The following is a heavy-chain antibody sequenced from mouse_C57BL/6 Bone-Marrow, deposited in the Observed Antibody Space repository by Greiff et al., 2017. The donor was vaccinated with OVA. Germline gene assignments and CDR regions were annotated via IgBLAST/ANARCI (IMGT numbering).Heavy chain of an antibody. J-gene: IGHJ4*01. Sequence: VQLQQSGPVLVKPGASVTMSCKASGYTFTDYYMNWVKQSHGKSLEWIGVINPYNGGTSYNQKFKGKATLTVDKSSSTAYKRLNSLTSEDSAVYYCARREYGSSYDAMDYWGQGTSVTVSS. CDR2: INPYNGGT. CDR1: GYTFTDYY. D-gene: IGHD1-1*01. V-gene: IGHV1-19*01. CDR3: ARREYGSSYDAMDY.